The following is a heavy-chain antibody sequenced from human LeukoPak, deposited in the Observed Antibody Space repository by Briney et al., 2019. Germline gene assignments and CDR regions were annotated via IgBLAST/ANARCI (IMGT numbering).Heavy chain of an antibody. D-gene: IGHD6-6*01. Sequence: GRSLRLSCAASGFTFDDYAMHWVRQAPGKGLEWVSGISWNSGSIGYADSVKGRFTISRDNAKNSLYLQMNSLRAEDTALYYCAKDIGYSSSAYYYCYGMDVWGQGTTVTVSS. CDR1: GFTFDDYA. V-gene: IGHV3-9*01. J-gene: IGHJ6*02. CDR3: AKDIGYSSSAYYYCYGMDV. CDR2: ISWNSGSI.